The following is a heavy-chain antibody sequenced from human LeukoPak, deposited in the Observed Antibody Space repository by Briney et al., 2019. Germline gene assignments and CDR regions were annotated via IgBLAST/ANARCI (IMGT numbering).Heavy chain of an antibody. Sequence: ASVKVSCKASGYTFTSYDINWVRQATGQGLEWMGWMNPNSGNTGYAQKFQGRVTITRNTSISTAYMELSSLRSDDTAVYYCARGGRITIFGVGDAFDIWGQGTMVTVSS. CDR1: GYTFTSYD. CDR3: ARGGRITIFGVGDAFDI. V-gene: IGHV1-8*03. J-gene: IGHJ3*02. D-gene: IGHD3-3*01. CDR2: MNPNSGNT.